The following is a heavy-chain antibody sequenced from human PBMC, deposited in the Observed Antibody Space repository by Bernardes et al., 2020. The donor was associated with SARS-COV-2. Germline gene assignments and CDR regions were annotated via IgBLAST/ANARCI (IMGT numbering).Heavy chain of an antibody. V-gene: IGHV1-2*02. CDR2: INTNTGAT. Sequence: ASVKVSCKTSGYTFIGYFMHWVRQAPGQGLEWMGWINTNTGATHYAQNFQGRVTLTRDTSISTAYMELTSLRSDDTAVYYCSTRGQLLLADFDYWGQGTLVTVSA. CDR1: GYTFIGYF. CDR3: STRGQLLLADFDY. D-gene: IGHD2-2*01. J-gene: IGHJ4*02.